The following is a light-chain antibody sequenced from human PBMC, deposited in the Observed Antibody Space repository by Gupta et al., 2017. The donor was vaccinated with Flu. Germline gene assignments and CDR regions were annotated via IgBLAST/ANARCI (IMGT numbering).Light chain of an antibody. V-gene: IGKV1-8*01. Sequence: PSSLSASTGDRVTISCRASQDISNYLARYQQKPGKAPKLLIYAASTLQSQVPSRFRGSGSGTEFTLTIIWLQSEDLATYSCQQEYTYPITFGHGTKVDIK. J-gene: IGKJ3*01. CDR2: AAS. CDR3: QQEYTYPIT. CDR1: QDISNY.